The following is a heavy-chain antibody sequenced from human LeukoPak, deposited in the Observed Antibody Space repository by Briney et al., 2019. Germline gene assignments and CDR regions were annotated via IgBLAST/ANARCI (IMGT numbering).Heavy chain of an antibody. D-gene: IGHD3-10*01. Sequence: SETLSLTCAVYGGSFSGYYWSWIRQPPGKGLEWIGEINHSGSTNYNPSLKSRVTISVDTSKNQFSLKLSSVTAADTAVYYCARGGGSGSFNFDYWGQGTLVTVSS. CDR3: ARGGGSGSFNFDY. CDR2: INHSGST. V-gene: IGHV4-34*01. J-gene: IGHJ4*02. CDR1: GGSFSGYY.